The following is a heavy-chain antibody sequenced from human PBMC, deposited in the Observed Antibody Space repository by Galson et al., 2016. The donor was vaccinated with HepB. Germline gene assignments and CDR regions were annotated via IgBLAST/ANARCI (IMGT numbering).Heavy chain of an antibody. J-gene: IGHJ4*02. D-gene: IGHD3-16*01. CDR3: ARDMALGFDF. Sequence: SVKVSCKASGYTFTGYVMHWVRQAPGQRLEWMGWINAGNGNTKYSQKFQDGVTITRDTSASTAYMELSSLRSEDTAVYYCARDMALGFDFWGQGTLVIVSS. CDR1: GYTFTGYV. CDR2: INAGNGNT. V-gene: IGHV1-3*01.